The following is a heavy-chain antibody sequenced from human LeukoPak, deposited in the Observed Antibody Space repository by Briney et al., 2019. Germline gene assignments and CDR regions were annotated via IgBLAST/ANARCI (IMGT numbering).Heavy chain of an antibody. Sequence: GGSLRLSCAASGFTFSSYGMHWVRQAPGKGLEWVSAISGSGGSTYYADSVKGRFTISRDNSKNTVFLQMNSLRAEDTAVYYCAKGTSYGSGSSLFDYWGQGTMVTVSS. J-gene: IGHJ4*02. V-gene: IGHV3-23*01. CDR1: GFTFSSYG. CDR2: ISGSGGST. D-gene: IGHD3-10*01. CDR3: AKGTSYGSGSSLFDY.